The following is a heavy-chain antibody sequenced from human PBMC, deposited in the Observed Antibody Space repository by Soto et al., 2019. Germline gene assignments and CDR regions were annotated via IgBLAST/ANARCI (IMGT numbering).Heavy chain of an antibody. CDR1: GFTFSSYA. CDR2: ISGSGGST. V-gene: IGHV3-23*01. J-gene: IGHJ3*02. Sequence: GGSLRLSCAASGFTFSSYAMSWVRQAPGKGLEWVSAISGSGGSTYYADSVKGRFTISRDNSKNTLYLQMNSLRAEDTAVYYCANGKYCSSTSCYDDAFDIWGQGTMVTVSS. CDR3: ANGKYCSSTSCYDDAFDI. D-gene: IGHD2-2*01.